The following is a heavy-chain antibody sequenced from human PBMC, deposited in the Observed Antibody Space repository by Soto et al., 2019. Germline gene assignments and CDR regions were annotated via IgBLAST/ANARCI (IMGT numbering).Heavy chain of an antibody. D-gene: IGHD3-10*01. Sequence: QVQLVQSGADVQRPGSSVRVSCKASGDTFNFYTINWVRQAPGQGLQWMGRINPILSMSNYAPRFQGRVTMPADTSTSSAYMELSSLRSEDTAMYYCATSYGSGYRAFDSWGQGALVTVSS. CDR1: GDTFNFYT. CDR3: ATSYGSGYRAFDS. CDR2: INPILSMS. J-gene: IGHJ4*02. V-gene: IGHV1-69*02.